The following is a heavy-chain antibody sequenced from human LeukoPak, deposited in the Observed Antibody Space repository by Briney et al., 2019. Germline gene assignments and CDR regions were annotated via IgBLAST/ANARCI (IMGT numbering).Heavy chain of an antibody. CDR2: SHPINSDT. CDR1: GFNFTAYW. V-gene: IGHV5-51*01. CDR3: ARHQYYYDSSGNYGWFDS. J-gene: IGHJ5*01. D-gene: IGHD3-22*01. Sequence: GESLKISCKGSGFNFTAYWIAWVRQMPGKGLEWMGISHPINSDTKYSPSFQGPVTISADKSSSTDYLQWNSLKASDTAMYYCARHQYYYDSSGNYGWFDSWGQGTLVTVSS.